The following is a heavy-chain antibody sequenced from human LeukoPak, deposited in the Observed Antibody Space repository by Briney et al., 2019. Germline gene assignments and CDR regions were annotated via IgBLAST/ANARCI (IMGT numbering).Heavy chain of an antibody. D-gene: IGHD3-10*01. J-gene: IGHJ4*02. CDR3: AKSPYYGSGSYYQNFDY. CDR1: GFTFSDYY. Sequence: GGSLRLSCAASGFTFSDYYMSWIRQAPGKGLEWVSVISWNSGSIGYADSVKGRFTISRDNAKNSLYLQMNSLRAEDTALYYCAKSPYYGSGSYYQNFDYWGQGTLVTVSS. V-gene: IGHV3-9*01. CDR2: ISWNSGSI.